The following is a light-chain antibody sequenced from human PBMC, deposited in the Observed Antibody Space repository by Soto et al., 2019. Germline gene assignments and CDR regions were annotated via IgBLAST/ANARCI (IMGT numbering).Light chain of an antibody. Sequence: EIVLTQSPGTLSLSPGARATLSCRASHSVSSSFLTWYQQKPGQAPRLLIYGASSRATSIPDRFSGSGSGTDFTLTISRLEPEDFAVYYCQQYSRAPLTFGHGTKVDNK. CDR3: QQYSRAPLT. CDR1: HSVSSSF. V-gene: IGKV3-20*01. J-gene: IGKJ1*01. CDR2: GAS.